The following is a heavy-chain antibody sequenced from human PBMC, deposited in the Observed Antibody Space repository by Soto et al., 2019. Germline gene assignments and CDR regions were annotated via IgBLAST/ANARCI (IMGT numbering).Heavy chain of an antibody. Sequence: SQTLSLTCAISGDSVSSNSAAWNWIRQSPSRGLEWLGRTYYRFKWYNDYAVSVKSRITINPDTSKNQFSLQLNSVTPEDTAVYYCAEERVLVVPAAISYSFYYYYYMDVWGKGTTVTVSS. CDR2: TYYRFKWYN. CDR3: AEERVLVVPAAISYSFYYYYYMDV. J-gene: IGHJ6*03. CDR1: GDSVSSNSAA. V-gene: IGHV6-1*01. D-gene: IGHD2-2*01.